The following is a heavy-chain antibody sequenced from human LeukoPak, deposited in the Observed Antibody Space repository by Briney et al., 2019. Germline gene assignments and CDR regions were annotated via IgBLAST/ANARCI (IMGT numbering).Heavy chain of an antibody. CDR1: GFTFSNAW. V-gene: IGHV3-15*01. Sequence: PGGSLRLSCAASGFTFSNAWMSWVRQAPGKGLEWVGRIKSKTDGGTTDYAAPVKGRFTISRDDSKNTLYLQMNSLKTEDTAVYYCTTDLGDSYPPSYYYYMDVWGKGTTVTVSS. CDR3: TTDLGDSYPPSYYYYMDV. J-gene: IGHJ6*03. CDR2: IKSKTDGGTT. D-gene: IGHD3-10*01.